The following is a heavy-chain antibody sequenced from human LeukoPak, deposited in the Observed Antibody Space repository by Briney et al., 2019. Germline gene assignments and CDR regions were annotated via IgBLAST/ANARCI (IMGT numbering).Heavy chain of an antibody. J-gene: IGHJ4*02. CDR3: SRDHVYGGADY. D-gene: IGHD5/OR15-5a*01. CDR2: TSGDGITT. Sequence: GGSLRLSCAASGFTFHNYAIHWVRQAPGKGLELVSLTSGDGITTYFADSVKGRFTISRDNSKSSLFLQMNSLRTEDTALYYCSRDHVYGGADYWGQGTLVSVSS. V-gene: IGHV3-43*02. CDR1: GFTFHNYA.